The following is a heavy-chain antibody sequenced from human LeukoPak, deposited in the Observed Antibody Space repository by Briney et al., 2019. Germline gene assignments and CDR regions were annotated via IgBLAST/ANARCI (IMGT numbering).Heavy chain of an antibody. CDR2: ISYDGSNK. D-gene: IGHD2-15*01. CDR1: GFTFSSYG. CDR3: AKDQAWLVRFGYCSGGSCYYYGMDV. V-gene: IGHV3-30*18. J-gene: IGHJ6*02. Sequence: GRSLRLSCAASGFTFSSYGMHWVRQAPGKGLEWVAVISYDGSNKYYADSVKGRFTISRDNSKNTLYLQMNSLRAEDTAVYYCAKDQAWLVRFGYCSGGSCYYYGMDVWGQGTTVTVSS.